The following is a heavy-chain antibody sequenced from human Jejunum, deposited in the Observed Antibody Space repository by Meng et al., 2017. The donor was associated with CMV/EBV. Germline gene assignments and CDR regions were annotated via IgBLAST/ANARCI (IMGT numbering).Heavy chain of an antibody. Sequence: ITLTESCPTLVKPTQSLPLPWSFSGLSSISSGVGVGWLRQPPGKALEWLALIYWDDDKRYSPSLRSRLTITKDTSKNEVVLTMTNMDPVDTGTYYCAHFVGGYYPSRPDYWGQGTLVTVSS. D-gene: IGHD1-26*01. CDR2: IYWDDDK. V-gene: IGHV2-5*02. CDR1: GLSSISSGVG. CDR3: AHFVGGYYPSRPDY. J-gene: IGHJ4*02.